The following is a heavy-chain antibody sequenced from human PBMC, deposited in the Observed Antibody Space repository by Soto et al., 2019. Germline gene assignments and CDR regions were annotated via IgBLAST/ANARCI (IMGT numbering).Heavy chain of an antibody. Sequence: SETLSLTCAVYGGSFSGYYWSWIRQSPGKGLEWIGEITHSGSTNYNSSLKSRVTISVDTSKNQFSLKLSSVTAADTAVYYCARGQTLCYWGQGTLVTVSS. CDR2: ITHSGST. CDR1: GGSFSGYY. J-gene: IGHJ4*02. V-gene: IGHV4-34*01. CDR3: ARGQTLCY.